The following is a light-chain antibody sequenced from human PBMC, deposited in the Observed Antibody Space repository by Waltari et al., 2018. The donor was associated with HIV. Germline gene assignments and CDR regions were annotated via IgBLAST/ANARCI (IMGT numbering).Light chain of an antibody. V-gene: IGLV2-14*01. CDR2: EVT. CDR1: DLNDNEY. J-gene: IGLJ2*01. CDR3: TSYISGTSPV. Sequence: SALTQPASVSGSPGQSITISCDLNDNEYVSWYQRHPGKAPKVIIYEVTNRPSGLSNCFSGSKSGNTATLTISGLQPEDEADYFCTSYISGTSPVFGRGTRVTVL.